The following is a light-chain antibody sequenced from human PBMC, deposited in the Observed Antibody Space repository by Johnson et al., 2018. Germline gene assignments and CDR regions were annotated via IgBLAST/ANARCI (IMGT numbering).Light chain of an antibody. CDR2: ENN. CDR1: SSNIGNNY. CDR3: GTWDSSLGAGNV. J-gene: IGLJ1*01. V-gene: IGLV1-51*02. Sequence: QSVLTQPPSVSAAPGQKVTISCSGSSSNIGNNYVSWYQQLPGTAPKLLIYENNKRPSGIPDRFSGSKSGTSATLGITGLQTGDEADYYCGTWDSSLGAGNVFGTATKVTVL.